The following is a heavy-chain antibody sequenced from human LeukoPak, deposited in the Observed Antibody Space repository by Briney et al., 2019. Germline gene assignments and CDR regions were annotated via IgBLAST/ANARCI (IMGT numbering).Heavy chain of an antibody. CDR3: ARDSSPRNGYDAFDI. CDR1: GFTFSTYW. J-gene: IGHJ3*02. CDR2: IRQDGSEK. D-gene: IGHD2-15*01. Sequence: GGSLRLSCAASGFTFSTYWMTWVRQAPGKGLEWVAKIRQDGSEKFYVDSVKGRFTISRDNAKNSLYLQMISLRAEDTAVYYCARDSSPRNGYDAFDIWGQGTMVTVSS. V-gene: IGHV3-7*01.